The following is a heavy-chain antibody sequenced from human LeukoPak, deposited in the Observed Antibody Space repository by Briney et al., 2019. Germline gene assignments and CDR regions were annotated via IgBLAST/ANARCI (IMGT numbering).Heavy chain of an antibody. CDR1: GGSISSGGYY. CDR2: IYYSGST. J-gene: IGHJ4*02. D-gene: IGHD3-22*01. V-gene: IGHV4-31*03. CDR3: ARSSGYYFEY. Sequence: SETLSLTCTVSGGSISSGGYYWSWIRQHPGKGLEWIGYIYYSGSTYCNPSLESRVTISVDRSKNQFSLKLSSVTAADTAVYYCARSSGYYFEYWGQGKPVTVSS.